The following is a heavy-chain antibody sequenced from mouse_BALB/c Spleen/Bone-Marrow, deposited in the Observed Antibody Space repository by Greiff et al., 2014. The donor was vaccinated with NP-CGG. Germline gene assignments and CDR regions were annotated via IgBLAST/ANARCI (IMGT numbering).Heavy chain of an antibody. CDR2: ISNLAYSI. J-gene: IGHJ2*01. D-gene: IGHD1-1*01. V-gene: IGHV5-15*02. CDR1: GFTFSDYG. Sequence: EVQGVESGGGLVQPGGSRKLSCAASGFTFSDYGMVWVRQAPGKGPEWVAFISNLAYSIYYTDTVTGRFTISRENAKNTLYLEMSSLRSEDTAMYYCARALAYGSSFDYWGQGTTLTVSS. CDR3: ARALAYGSSFDY.